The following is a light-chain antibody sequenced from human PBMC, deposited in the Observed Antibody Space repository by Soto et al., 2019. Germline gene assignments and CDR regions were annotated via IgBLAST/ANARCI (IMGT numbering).Light chain of an antibody. CDR1: SSDIGDYNY. J-gene: IGLJ2*01. CDR2: EVS. Sequence: QSALTQPASVSGSPGQSITISCTGTSSDIGDYNYVSWYQQHPGKAPKLIIYEVSNRPSGVSNHFSGSKSGNTASLSISGLQSEDEAHYYCSSYSSSNTLVFGGGTQLTVL. CDR3: SSYSSSNTLV. V-gene: IGLV2-14*01.